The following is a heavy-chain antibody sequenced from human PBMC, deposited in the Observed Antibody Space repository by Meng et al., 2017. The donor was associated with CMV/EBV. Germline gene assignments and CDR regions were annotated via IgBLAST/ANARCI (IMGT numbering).Heavy chain of an antibody. CDR2: IIPIFGTA. J-gene: IGHJ4*02. CDR1: AGPLGSFA. Sequence: QRVESGAGSHKPCASVKASCKASAGPLGSFALSLVRTAPVQGLEWMGGIIPIFGTANDAQKFQGRVTITADESTSTAYMELSSLRSEDTAVYYCAREGNNWNDVPFDYWGQGTLVTVSS. CDR3: AREGNNWNDVPFDY. V-gene: IGHV1-69*01. D-gene: IGHD1-20*01.